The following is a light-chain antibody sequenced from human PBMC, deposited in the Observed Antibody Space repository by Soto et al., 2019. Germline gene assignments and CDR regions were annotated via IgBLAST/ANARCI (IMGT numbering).Light chain of an antibody. CDR2: DVS. CDR3: CSYAGSFTYV. Sequence: QSVLTQPPSASGSPGQAVTISCTGTSRDIGGYDFVSWYQVRPGEAPQLIIYDVSRRPSGVHDRFSGSKSGNTASLTISGLRADDEADYYCCSYAGSFTYVFGTGTKVTVL. J-gene: IGLJ1*01. CDR1: SRDIGGYDF. V-gene: IGLV2-11*01.